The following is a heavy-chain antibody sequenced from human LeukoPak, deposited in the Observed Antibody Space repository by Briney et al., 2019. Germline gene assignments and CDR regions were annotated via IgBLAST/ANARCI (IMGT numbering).Heavy chain of an antibody. D-gene: IGHD1-26*01. CDR3: ARVNRGSPGFDY. J-gene: IGHJ4*02. CDR2: IIPIFGTA. Sequence: PGASVKVSCKASGGTFSSYAISWVRQAPGQGLEWMGGIIPIFGTANYAQKFQGRVTITADESTSTAYMELSSLRSEDTAVYYCARVNRGSPGFDYWGQGTLVTVSS. V-gene: IGHV1-69*13. CDR1: GGTFSSYA.